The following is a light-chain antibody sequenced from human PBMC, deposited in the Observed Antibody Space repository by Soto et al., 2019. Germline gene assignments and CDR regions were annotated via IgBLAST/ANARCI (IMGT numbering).Light chain of an antibody. V-gene: IGLV1-44*01. J-gene: IGLJ1*01. CDR3: AAWDDSLNGPV. CDR1: SSNIGSNT. CDR2: RNN. Sequence: QSVLTQPPSASGTPWQRVTISCSGSSSNIGSNTVNWYQQLPRTAPKLLIYRNNQRPSGVPDRFSGSKSGTSASLAISGLQSEDEADYYCAAWDDSLNGPVFGTGTKVTVL.